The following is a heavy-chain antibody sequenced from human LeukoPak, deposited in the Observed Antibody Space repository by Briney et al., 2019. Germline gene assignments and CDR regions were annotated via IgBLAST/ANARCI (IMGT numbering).Heavy chain of an antibody. CDR1: GFTFSSCE. V-gene: IGHV3-48*03. Sequence: PGGSLRLSCAASGFTFSSCEMNWVRQAPGKGLEWVSYISSSGSTIYYADSVKGRFTISRDNAKNSLYLQMNSLRAEDTAVYYCARDRGVRYYGSGSYHYYYGMDVWGQGTTVTVSS. D-gene: IGHD3-10*01. CDR2: ISSSGSTI. CDR3: ARDRGVRYYGSGSYHYYYGMDV. J-gene: IGHJ6*02.